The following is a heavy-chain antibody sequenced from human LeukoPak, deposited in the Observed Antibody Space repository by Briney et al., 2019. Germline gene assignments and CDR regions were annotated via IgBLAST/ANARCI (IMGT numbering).Heavy chain of an antibody. V-gene: IGHV3-7*01. J-gene: IGHJ4*02. CDR1: GFTFSSYW. Sequence: PGGSLRLSCAASGFTFSSYWMSWVRQAPGKGLEWVANIKQDGSDYYYVDSVKGRFTISRDNSKNTLYLQMNSLRAEDTAVYYCARDPMVRGVIALYYFDYWGQGTLVTVSS. CDR3: ARDPMVRGVIALYYFDY. D-gene: IGHD3-10*01. CDR2: IKQDGSDY.